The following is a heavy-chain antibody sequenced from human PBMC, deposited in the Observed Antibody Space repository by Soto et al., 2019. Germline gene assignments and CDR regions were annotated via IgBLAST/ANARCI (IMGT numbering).Heavy chain of an antibody. CDR1: GGSISRGGYS. D-gene: IGHD3-10*01. J-gene: IGHJ5*02. CDR3: ARGGSYYYGSGSSSYNWFDP. Sequence: QLQLQESGSGLVKPSQTLSLTCAVSGGSISRGGYSWSWIRQLPGKGLEWIGYIYHSGSTYYNLSLTSRVTRSEDRSNNQFSLKLSSVTAADTAVYYCARGGSYYYGSGSSSYNWFDPWGQGTLVTVSS. V-gene: IGHV4-30-2*01. CDR2: IYHSGST.